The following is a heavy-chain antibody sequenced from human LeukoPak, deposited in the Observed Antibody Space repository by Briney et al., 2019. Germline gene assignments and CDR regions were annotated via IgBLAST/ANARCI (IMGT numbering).Heavy chain of an antibody. J-gene: IGHJ5*02. CDR2: INPNSGGT. D-gene: IGHD2-2*01. V-gene: IGHV1-2*02. CDR3: ARDRGVPAAHVGWFDP. Sequence: ASVKVSCKASGGTFSSYAISWVRQAPGQGLEWMGWINPNSGGTNYAQKFQGRVTMTRDTSISTAYMELSRLRSDDTAVYYCARDRGVPAAHVGWFDPWGQGTLVTVSS. CDR1: GGTFSSYA.